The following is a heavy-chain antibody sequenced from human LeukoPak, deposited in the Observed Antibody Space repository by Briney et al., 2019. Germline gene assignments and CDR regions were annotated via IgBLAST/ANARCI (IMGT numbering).Heavy chain of an antibody. V-gene: IGHV3-7*04. CDR1: GFTFNNFW. CDR2: IKQDGSER. J-gene: IGHJ5*02. D-gene: IGHD3-10*01. CDR3: ARIRGYNWFDP. Sequence: GGSLRLSCAASGFTFNNFWMTWVRPAPGKGPEWVADIKQDGSERYYVDSVKGRFTISRDNAKNSLYLQMNSLRAEDTAVYYCARIRGYNWFDPWGQGTLVTVSS.